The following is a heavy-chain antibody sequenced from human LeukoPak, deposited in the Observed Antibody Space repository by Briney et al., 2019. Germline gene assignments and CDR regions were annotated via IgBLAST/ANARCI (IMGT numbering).Heavy chain of an antibody. Sequence: GGSLRLSCAASGFTFSDYYMSCIRQAPGEGLEWGSYISSSGSTIYYADSVKGRFTISRDNAKNSLYLQMNSLRAEDTAVYYCARVGVYSSSFFDYWGQGTLVTVSS. CDR2: ISSSGSTI. CDR1: GFTFSDYY. J-gene: IGHJ4*02. CDR3: ARVGVYSSSFFDY. D-gene: IGHD6-13*01. V-gene: IGHV3-11*01.